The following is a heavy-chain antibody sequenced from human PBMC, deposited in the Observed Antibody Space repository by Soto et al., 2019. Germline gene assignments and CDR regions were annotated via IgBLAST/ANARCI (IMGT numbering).Heavy chain of an antibody. Sequence: QITLKESGPPLVKPTQTLTLTCTFSGFSLSTSGVGVGWIRQPPGKALEWLALIYWDDDKRYSPSLKSRPTTTNDTSKNHVVLTIPHIDPVHTATYSFPHSRYCISPSFPPFYYSSYGMDLSAQVTTVPFSS. CDR3: PHSRYCISPSFPPFYYSSYGMDL. D-gene: IGHD2-2*01. CDR1: GFSLSTSGVG. V-gene: IGHV2-5*02. J-gene: IGHJ6*02. CDR2: IYWDDDK.